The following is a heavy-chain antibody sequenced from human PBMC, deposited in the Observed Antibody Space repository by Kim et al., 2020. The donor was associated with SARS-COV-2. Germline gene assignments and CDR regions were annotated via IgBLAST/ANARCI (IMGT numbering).Heavy chain of an antibody. Sequence: YAASVKGRFTSSRDNSKNTLHLQMNSLRAEDTAVYYCARTLVLSGYYGMDVWGQGTTVTVSS. D-gene: IGHD3-10*01. V-gene: IGHV3-33*01. J-gene: IGHJ6*02. CDR3: ARTLVLSGYYGMDV.